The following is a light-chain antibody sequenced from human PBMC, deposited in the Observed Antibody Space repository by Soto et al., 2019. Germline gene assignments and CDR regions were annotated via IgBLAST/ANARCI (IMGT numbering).Light chain of an antibody. CDR3: QQYGSSPGT. J-gene: IGKJ1*01. V-gene: IGKV3-20*01. CDR2: GAS. Sequence: IVLTQSPGTLSLSPGERATLSCRASQSVSSSYLAWYQQKPGQAPRLLIYGASSRATGIPDRFSGSGSGTDFTLTLSRLEPEDFAVYYCQQYGSSPGTFGQGTKGEIK. CDR1: QSVSSSY.